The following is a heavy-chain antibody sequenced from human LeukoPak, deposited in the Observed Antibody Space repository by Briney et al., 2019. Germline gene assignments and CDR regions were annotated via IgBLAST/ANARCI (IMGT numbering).Heavy chain of an antibody. CDR1: GYTFTSYY. CDR2: INPKSGGT. CDR3: ARGPHWDPHFDY. V-gene: IGHV1-2*02. Sequence: ASVKVSCKASGYTFTSYYMHWVRQAPGQGLEWMGWINPKSGGTNYAQKFQGRVTMTGDTSISTAYMELSRLRSDDTAVYYCARGPHWDPHFDYWGQGTLVTVSS. J-gene: IGHJ4*02. D-gene: IGHD7-27*01.